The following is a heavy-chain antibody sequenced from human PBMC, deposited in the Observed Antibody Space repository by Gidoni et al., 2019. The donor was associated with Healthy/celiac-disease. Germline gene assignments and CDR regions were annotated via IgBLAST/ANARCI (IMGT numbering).Heavy chain of an antibody. CDR1: GGTFSSYT. V-gene: IGHV1-69*02. Sequence: QVQLVQSGAEVKKPGSSVKVSCKASGGTFSSYTISWVRQAPGQGLEWMGRIIPILGIANYAQKFQCRVTITADKSTSTAYMELSSLRSEDTAVYYCARARGGGYGMDVWGQGTTVTVSS. J-gene: IGHJ6*02. D-gene: IGHD3-10*01. CDR3: ARARGGGYGMDV. CDR2: IIPILGIA.